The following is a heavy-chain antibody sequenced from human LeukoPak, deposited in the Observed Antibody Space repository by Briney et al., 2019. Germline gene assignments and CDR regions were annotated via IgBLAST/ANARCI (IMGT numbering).Heavy chain of an antibody. J-gene: IGHJ4*02. CDR2: IYYSGST. CDR1: GGSISSSSYY. D-gene: IGHD6-13*01. CDR3: ARDLGVGSWYDY. Sequence: SETLSLTCTVSGGSISSSSYYWGWIRQPPGKGLEWIGSIYYSGSTYYNPSLKSRVTISVDTSKNQFSLKLSSVTAADTAVYYCARDLGVGSWYDYWGQGTLVTVSS. V-gene: IGHV4-39*07.